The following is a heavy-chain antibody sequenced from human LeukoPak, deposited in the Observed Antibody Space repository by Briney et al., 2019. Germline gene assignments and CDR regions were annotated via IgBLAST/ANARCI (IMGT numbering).Heavy chain of an antibody. CDR1: GFTFSNAW. CDR2: IKSKADGGTA. Sequence: PGGSLRLSCVASGFTFSNAWMTWVRQTPGKGLEWVGRIKSKADGGTADHAAPVKGRFNISRDDSKNTLYLQMNSLKTEDTAVYYCTTDRPGYYARFDYWGQGTLVTVSS. D-gene: IGHD3-3*01. CDR3: TTDRPGYYARFDY. J-gene: IGHJ4*02. V-gene: IGHV3-15*01.